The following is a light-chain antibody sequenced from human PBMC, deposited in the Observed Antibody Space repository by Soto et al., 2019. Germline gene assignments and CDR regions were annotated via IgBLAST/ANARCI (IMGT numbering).Light chain of an antibody. CDR3: QRRLNWPGLT. CDR1: QNVNRY. V-gene: IGKV3-11*01. CDR2: DAS. Sequence: EIALTQSPVTLSLSPGDRATLSCRASQNVNRYLAWYQQKPGQAPRLLIYDASTRASGTPPRFRGSGSGTDFTLTISCLEADDSAVYFCQRRLNWPGLTFGGGTKVEIK. J-gene: IGKJ4*01.